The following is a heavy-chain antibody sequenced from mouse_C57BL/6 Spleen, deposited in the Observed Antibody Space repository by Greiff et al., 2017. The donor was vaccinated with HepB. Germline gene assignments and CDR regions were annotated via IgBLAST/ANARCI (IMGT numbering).Heavy chain of an antibody. Sequence: EVMLVESGGDLVKPGGSLKLSCAASGFTFSSYGMSWVRQTPDKRLEWVATISSGGSYTYYPDSVKGRFTISRDNAKNTLYLQMSSLKSEDTAMYYCARRESNGFDYWGQGTTLTVSS. J-gene: IGHJ2*01. CDR3: ARRESNGFDY. CDR1: GFTFSSYG. V-gene: IGHV5-6*02. D-gene: IGHD2-5*01. CDR2: ISSGGSYT.